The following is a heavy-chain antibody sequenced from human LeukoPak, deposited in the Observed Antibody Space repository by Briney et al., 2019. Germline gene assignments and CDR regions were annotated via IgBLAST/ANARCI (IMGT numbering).Heavy chain of an antibody. J-gene: IGHJ5*02. CDR1: GFTFSSYE. Sequence: GGSLRLSCAASGFTFSSYEMNWVRQAPGKGLEWVSYISSSGSTIYYADSVKGRFTISRDNAKNSLYLQMNSLRAEDTAVYYCARDRMVRGVGFDPWGQGTLVTVSS. CDR2: ISSSGSTI. D-gene: IGHD3-10*01. V-gene: IGHV3-48*03. CDR3: ARDRMVRGVGFDP.